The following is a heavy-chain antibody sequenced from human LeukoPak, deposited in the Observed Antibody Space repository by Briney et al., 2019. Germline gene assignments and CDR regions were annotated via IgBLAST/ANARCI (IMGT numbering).Heavy chain of an antibody. CDR1: GFTFSSYA. J-gene: IGHJ4*02. V-gene: IGHV3-30-3*01. D-gene: IGHD5-18*01. Sequence: GGSLRLSCAASGFTFSSYAMHWVRQAPGKGLEWVAVISYDGSNKYYADSVKGRFTISRDNSKNTLYLQMNSLRAEDTAVYYCAAMVWNEMWGQGTLVTVSS. CDR3: AAMVWNEM. CDR2: ISYDGSNK.